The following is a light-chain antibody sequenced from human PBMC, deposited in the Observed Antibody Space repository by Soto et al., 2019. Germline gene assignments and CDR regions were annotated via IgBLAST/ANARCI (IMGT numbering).Light chain of an antibody. CDR2: GAS. Sequence: EIVMTQSPATLSVSPGERATLSCRASQSISDNLAWYQHKPGQAPRLLIYGASTRATGIPARFSGSGSGTEFTLTISSLQSEDFALYYCQMLHGWPWTFGQGTKVEIK. CDR3: QMLHGWPWT. J-gene: IGKJ1*01. V-gene: IGKV3-15*01. CDR1: QSISDN.